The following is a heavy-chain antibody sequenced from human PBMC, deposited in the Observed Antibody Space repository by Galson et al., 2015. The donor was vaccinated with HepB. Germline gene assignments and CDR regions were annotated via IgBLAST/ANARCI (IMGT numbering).Heavy chain of an antibody. Sequence: SLRLSCAASGFTVSRNYMSWVRQAPGKGLEWVSLIYCGGSTYYADSVQGRFTISRDNSENTLFLQMNSLRVEDTAVYYCAREGSDSGYFDYWGPGTRVTVSS. V-gene: IGHV3-66*01. D-gene: IGHD3-10*01. CDR1: GFTVSRNY. CDR2: IYCGGST. J-gene: IGHJ4*02. CDR3: AREGSDSGYFDY.